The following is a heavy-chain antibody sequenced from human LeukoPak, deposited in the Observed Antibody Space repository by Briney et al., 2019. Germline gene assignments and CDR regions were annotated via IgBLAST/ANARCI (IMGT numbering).Heavy chain of an antibody. V-gene: IGHV1-46*01. CDR3: ARAGLWDYSDSSGYHNGAFDI. J-gene: IGHJ3*02. D-gene: IGHD3-22*01. CDR1: GYTFTSYY. CDR2: INPSGGST. Sequence: GASVKVSCKASGYTFTSYYMHWVRQAPGQGLEWMGIINPSGGSTSYAQKFQGRVTMTRDMSTSTVYMELNRLRSDDTAVYYCARAGLWDYSDSSGYHNGAFDIWGQGTMVTVSS.